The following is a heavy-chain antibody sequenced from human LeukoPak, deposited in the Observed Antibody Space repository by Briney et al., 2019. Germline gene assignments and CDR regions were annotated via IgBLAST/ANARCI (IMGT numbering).Heavy chain of an antibody. V-gene: IGHV3-30-3*01. CDR3: ARDRKRGSYYSGTFDI. CDR2: ISYDGSNK. J-gene: IGHJ3*02. Sequence: HPGRSLRLSCAASGFTFSSYAMHWVRQAPGKGLEWVAVISYDGSNKYYADSVKGRFTISRDNSKNTLYLQMNSLRAEDTAVYYCARDRKRGSYYSGTFDIWGQGTMVTVSS. CDR1: GFTFSSYA. D-gene: IGHD1-26*01.